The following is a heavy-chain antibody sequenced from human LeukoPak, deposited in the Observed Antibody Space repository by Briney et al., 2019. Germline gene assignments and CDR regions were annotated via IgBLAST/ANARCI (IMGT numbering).Heavy chain of an antibody. Sequence: PSETLSLTCAVSNNFIRIGNYWGWIRQPPGKGLGWIGRIYHSGSTYYNPSLKSPLTISLDTSKSHFSLNLSSVTAADTAVYYCARFMITFGGETLYYFDYWGQGTLVTVSS. CDR3: ARFMITFGGETLYYFDY. D-gene: IGHD3-16*01. CDR2: IYHSGST. J-gene: IGHJ4*02. V-gene: IGHV4-38-2*01. CDR1: NNFIRIGNY.